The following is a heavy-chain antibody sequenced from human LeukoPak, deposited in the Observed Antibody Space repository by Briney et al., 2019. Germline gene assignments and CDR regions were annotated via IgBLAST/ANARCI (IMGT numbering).Heavy chain of an antibody. CDR1: GFTFSSYW. V-gene: IGHV3-21*01. CDR2: ISSSSSYI. Sequence: GGSLRLSCAASGFTFSSYWMSWVRQAPGKGLEWVSSISSSSSYIYYADSVKGRFTISRDNAKNSLYLQMNSLRAEDTAVYYCARAIMTTGIPLTDYWGQGTLVTVSS. D-gene: IGHD4-17*01. J-gene: IGHJ4*02. CDR3: ARAIMTTGIPLTDY.